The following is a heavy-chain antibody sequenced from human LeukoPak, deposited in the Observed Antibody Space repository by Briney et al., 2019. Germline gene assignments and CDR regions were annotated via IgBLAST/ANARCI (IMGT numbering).Heavy chain of an antibody. CDR1: GGSISSYY. Sequence: SETLSLTCTVSGGSISSYYWSWIRQPPGKGLEWIGYIYYSESTNYNPSLKSRVTISVDTSKNQFSLKLGSVTAADTAVYYCARFVSGSYPDYWGQGTLVTVSS. V-gene: IGHV4-59*01. J-gene: IGHJ4*02. CDR3: ARFVSGSYPDY. D-gene: IGHD1-26*01. CDR2: IYYSEST.